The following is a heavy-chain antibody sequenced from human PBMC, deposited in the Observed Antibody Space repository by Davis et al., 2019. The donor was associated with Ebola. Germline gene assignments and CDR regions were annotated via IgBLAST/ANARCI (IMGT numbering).Heavy chain of an antibody. V-gene: IGHV4-59*01. CDR1: GGSINSYY. CDR2: IYSSGGT. J-gene: IGHJ5*02. CDR3: ARISSWFDP. Sequence: SETLSLTCAVSGGSINSYYWSWIRQPPGKGLEWIGNIYSSGGTNYNPSLKSRVTISLGTAKKQFSLKLNSVTAADTAVYYCARISSWFDPWGQGILVTVSS.